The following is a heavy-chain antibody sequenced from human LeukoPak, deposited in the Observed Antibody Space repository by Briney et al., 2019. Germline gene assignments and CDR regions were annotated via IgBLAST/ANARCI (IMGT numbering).Heavy chain of an antibody. J-gene: IGHJ4*02. D-gene: IGHD1/OR15-1a*01. Sequence: GASVKVSCKASGYTFTGFYIHWVRQAPGQGPEWMGWISPNSGGANYAQKFQGRVTMTWDTSITTAYMELNSLTSDDTAIYYCTRDDMPVLGTHKYDYWGQGTLVTVSS. V-gene: IGHV1-2*02. CDR3: TRDDMPVLGTHKYDY. CDR2: ISPNSGGA. CDR1: GYTFTGFY.